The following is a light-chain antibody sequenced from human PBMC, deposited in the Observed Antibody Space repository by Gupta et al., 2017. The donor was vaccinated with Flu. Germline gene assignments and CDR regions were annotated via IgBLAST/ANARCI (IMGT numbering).Light chain of an antibody. Sequence: EIVLTQSPATLSLSPGERAPLSCRASQSVSSYLAWYQQKPGQAPRLLIYDASNSATGIPARFSGSGSGTDFTLTISSLEPEDFAVYYCQQRSNWPTAFGQGTKVEIK. CDR2: DAS. J-gene: IGKJ1*01. CDR1: QSVSSY. V-gene: IGKV3-11*01. CDR3: QQRSNWPTA.